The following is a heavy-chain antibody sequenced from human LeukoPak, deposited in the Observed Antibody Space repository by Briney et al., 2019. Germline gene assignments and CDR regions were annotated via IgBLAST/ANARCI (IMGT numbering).Heavy chain of an antibody. D-gene: IGHD6-19*01. Sequence: PGGSLRLSCAASGFTFNSYWMHWVRQAPGKGLVWVSRISSDGSSTSYADSVKGRFTISRDNAKNTLYLQMNSLRAEGTAVYYCARALAVAGTGGHYWGQGTLVTVSS. CDR2: ISSDGSST. J-gene: IGHJ4*02. V-gene: IGHV3-74*01. CDR1: GFTFNSYW. CDR3: ARALAVAGTGGHY.